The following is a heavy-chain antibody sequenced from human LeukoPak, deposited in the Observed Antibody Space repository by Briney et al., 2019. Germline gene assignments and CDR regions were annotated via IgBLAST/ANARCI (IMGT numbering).Heavy chain of an antibody. CDR2: INPNSGDT. CDR3: ARDAWLVGTTNLYYFDY. Sequence: ASVKVSCKASEYTFTDYYMHWVRQAPEQGLEWMGWINPNSGDTNYAQKFQGRVTMTRDPSISTAYMALTRLRSDDTAVYYCARDAWLVGTTNLYYFDYWGQGTLVTVSS. D-gene: IGHD1-26*01. CDR1: EYTFTDYY. J-gene: IGHJ4*02. V-gene: IGHV1-2*02.